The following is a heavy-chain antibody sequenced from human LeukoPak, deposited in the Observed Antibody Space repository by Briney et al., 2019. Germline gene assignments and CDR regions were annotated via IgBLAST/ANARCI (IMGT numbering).Heavy chain of an antibody. V-gene: IGHV3-73*01. D-gene: IGHD4-17*01. CDR2: IRNKADNYAT. CDR3: TRLTMTTDSFDH. Sequence: GGSLRLSCTASGFTFSDSAMHWVRQASGKGLEWVGRIRNKADNYATAYSASVKGRFTISRDDSKNTTYLQMNSLKTEDTAVYFCTRLTMTTDSFDHWGQGTLVTVSS. CDR1: GFTFSDSA. J-gene: IGHJ4*02.